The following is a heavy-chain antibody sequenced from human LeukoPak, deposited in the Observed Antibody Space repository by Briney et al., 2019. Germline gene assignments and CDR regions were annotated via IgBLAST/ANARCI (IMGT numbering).Heavy chain of an antibody. J-gene: IGHJ4*02. Sequence: ASVKVSCKASGYPFTSYGISWVRQAPGQGLEWMGWISTYNGNTNYAQKFQDIVTMTTDTSTSTAYMELKSLRSEDTAVYYCARDWVVGVVVVAAGYWGQGTLVTVSS. D-gene: IGHD2-15*01. V-gene: IGHV1-18*01. CDR1: GYPFTSYG. CDR2: ISTYNGNT. CDR3: ARDWVVGVVVVAAGY.